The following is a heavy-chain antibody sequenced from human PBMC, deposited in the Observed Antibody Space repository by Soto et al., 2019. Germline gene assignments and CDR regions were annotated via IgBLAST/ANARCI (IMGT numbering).Heavy chain of an antibody. V-gene: IGHV1-18*01. CDR1: GYTFTSYG. J-gene: IGHJ6*02. CDR2: ISAYNGNT. D-gene: IGHD3-9*01. CDR3: ARDASDPTSITIFYYYHGMDV. Sequence: ASVKVSCKASGYTFTSYGISWVRQAPGQGVEWMGWISAYNGNTNYTQKLQGRVTMTTDTSTRTAYMELRSLRSDDTAVYSCARDASDPTSITIFYYYHGMDVWRQGTTVTVSS.